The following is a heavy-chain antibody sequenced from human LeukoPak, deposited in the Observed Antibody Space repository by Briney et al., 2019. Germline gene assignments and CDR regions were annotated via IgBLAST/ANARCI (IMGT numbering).Heavy chain of an antibody. V-gene: IGHV4-39*07. J-gene: IGHJ4*02. D-gene: IGHD4-11*01. CDR2: IYYSGST. Sequence: PSETLSLTCTASGGSISSSRYFWGWIRQPPGKGLEWIGTIYYSGSTYYNPSLKSRVTISVDTSKNQFSLKLSSVTAADTAVYYCARMTTVTIDYWGQGTLVTVSS. CDR3: ARMTTVTIDY. CDR1: GGSISSSRYF.